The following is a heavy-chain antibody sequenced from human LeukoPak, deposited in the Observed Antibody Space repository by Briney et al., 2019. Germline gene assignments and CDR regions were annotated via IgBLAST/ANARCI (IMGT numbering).Heavy chain of an antibody. J-gene: IGHJ4*02. CDR1: GFTFSSYG. CDR2: ISYDGSSK. Sequence: PGRSLRLSCAPFGFTFSSYGMHWVRQAPGKGLEWVAVISYDGSSKYYADSVKGRFTISRDNSKNTLYLQMDSLRAEDTAIYYCAKDSLIVGAYWGQGTLVTVSS. D-gene: IGHD3-16*02. CDR3: AKDSLIVGAY. V-gene: IGHV3-30*18.